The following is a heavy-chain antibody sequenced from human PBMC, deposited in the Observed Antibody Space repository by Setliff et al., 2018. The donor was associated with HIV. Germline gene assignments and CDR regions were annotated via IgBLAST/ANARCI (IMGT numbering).Heavy chain of an antibody. CDR1: GYSFSDYY. J-gene: IGHJ5*02. D-gene: IGHD3-10*01. CDR2: IIPIFGTA. Sequence: SVKVSCKASGYSFSDYYIHWVRQAPGQGLEWMGGIIPIFGTANYAQKFQGRVTITADESTSTAYMELSSLRSDDTALYFCARGWGLWFGQLSILPLDPWGQGTLVTVSS. CDR3: ARGWGLWFGQLSILPLDP. V-gene: IGHV1-69*13.